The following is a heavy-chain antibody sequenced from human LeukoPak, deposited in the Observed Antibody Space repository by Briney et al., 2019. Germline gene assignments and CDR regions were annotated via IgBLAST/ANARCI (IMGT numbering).Heavy chain of an antibody. J-gene: IGHJ4*02. CDR3: TRESGAFSPFGF. Sequence: PSETLPLTCAVSGGXILTTNCWSWVRQPPGKGLEWIGEVHLSGASNYNPSLKSRVNMSIDKSKNQLSLELTSVTAADTAIYYCTRESGAFSPFGFWGQGTLVTVSS. CDR1: GGXILTTNC. V-gene: IGHV4-4*02. D-gene: IGHD1-26*01. CDR2: VHLSGAS.